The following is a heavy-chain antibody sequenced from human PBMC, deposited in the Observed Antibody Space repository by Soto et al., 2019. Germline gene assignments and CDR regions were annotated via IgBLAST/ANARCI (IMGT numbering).Heavy chain of an antibody. Sequence: GGSLRLSCAASGFTFSDYYMNWIRQAPGKGLECVSYITGGAITIYYADSVKCRFTITRDNAKSSQYLQLNSLRADDTALYYYAGQSSSSSVKFWGEATLVTVCS. CDR3: AGQSSSSSVKF. CDR1: GFTFSDYY. D-gene: IGHD6-6*01. CDR2: ITGGAITI. V-gene: IGHV3-11*01. J-gene: IGHJ4*02.